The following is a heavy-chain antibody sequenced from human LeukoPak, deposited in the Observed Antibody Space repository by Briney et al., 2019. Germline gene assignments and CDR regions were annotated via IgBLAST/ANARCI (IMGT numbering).Heavy chain of an antibody. CDR3: AKGGIMITFGGVRDY. CDR1: GFTFSSYA. D-gene: IGHD3-16*01. CDR2: ISGSGGST. J-gene: IGHJ4*02. V-gene: IGHV3-23*01. Sequence: GGSLRLSCAASGFTFSSYAISWVRQAPGKGLEWVSAISGSGGSTYYADSVKGRFTISRDNSKNTLYLQMNSLRAEDTAVYYCAKGGIMITFGGVRDYWGQGTLVTVSS.